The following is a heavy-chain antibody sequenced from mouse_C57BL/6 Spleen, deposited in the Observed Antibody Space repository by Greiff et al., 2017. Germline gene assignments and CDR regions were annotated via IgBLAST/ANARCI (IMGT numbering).Heavy chain of an antibody. J-gene: IGHJ4*01. Sequence: QVQLQQPGAELVRPGSSVKLSCKASGYTFTSYWMHWVKQRPIQGLEWIGNIDPSDSETHYNQKFKDKATLTVDKSSSTAYMQLSSLTSEDSAVYYCARFHYGNDKGNYYAMDYWGQGTSVTVSS. V-gene: IGHV1-52*01. CDR1: GYTFTSYW. CDR2: IDPSDSET. D-gene: IGHD2-2*01. CDR3: ARFHYGNDKGNYYAMDY.